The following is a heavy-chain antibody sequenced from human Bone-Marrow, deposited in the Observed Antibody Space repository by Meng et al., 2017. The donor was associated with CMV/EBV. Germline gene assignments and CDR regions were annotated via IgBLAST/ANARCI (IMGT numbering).Heavy chain of an antibody. CDR1: GFIFSSYA. V-gene: IGHV3-30*02. CDR2: IRYDGSNK. J-gene: IGHJ3*02. CDR3: AKYNDFWSGYYTDAFDI. D-gene: IGHD3-3*01. Sequence: GESLKISCVASGFIFSSYAMHWVRQAPGKGLEWVAFIRYDGSNKYYADSVKGRFTISRDNSKNTLYLQMNSLRAEDTAVYYCAKYNDFWSGYYTDAFDIWGQGTMVTVSS.